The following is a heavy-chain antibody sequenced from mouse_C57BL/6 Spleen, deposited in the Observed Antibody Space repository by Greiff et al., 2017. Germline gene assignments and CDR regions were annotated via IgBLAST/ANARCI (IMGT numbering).Heavy chain of an antibody. J-gene: IGHJ2*01. V-gene: IGHV1-58*01. CDR1: GYTFTSYG. Sequence: VQLQQSGAELVRPGSSVKMSCKTSGYTFTSYGINWVKQRPGQGLEWIGYIYIGNGYTEYNEKFKGKATLTSDTSSSTAYMQLLGLTSEDSAIYFCARPSYGSSYGIDYWGQGTTLTVSS. CDR3: ARPSYGSSYGIDY. D-gene: IGHD1-1*01. CDR2: IYIGNGYT.